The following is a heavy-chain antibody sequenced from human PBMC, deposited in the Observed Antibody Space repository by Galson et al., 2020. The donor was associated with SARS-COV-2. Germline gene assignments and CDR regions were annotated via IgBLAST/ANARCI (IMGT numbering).Heavy chain of an antibody. Sequence: TGGSLRLSCAVSGFTFSSYSMNWVRPTPGKRLEWISYITSSSSTIYYADSVKGRFTVSRDNAKNSVYLQMNNLRDGDTAVYYCATEAHDYWGQGTLVTVSS. J-gene: IGHJ4*02. V-gene: IGHV3-48*02. CDR1: GFTFSSYS. CDR2: ITSSSSTI. CDR3: ATEAHDY.